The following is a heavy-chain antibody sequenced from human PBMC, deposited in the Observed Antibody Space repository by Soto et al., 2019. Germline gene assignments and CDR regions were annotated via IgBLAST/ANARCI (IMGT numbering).Heavy chain of an antibody. J-gene: IGHJ4*02. V-gene: IGHV1-18*01. CDR3: GRGRYVDY. D-gene: IGHD1-1*01. Sequence: QVHLVQSGAEVRKPGASVKVSCKGSGYTFTSYGITWVRQAPGQGLEWMGWISAHNGNTNYAQKLQGRVTVTRDISTSTAYMELRVLRSDDTAVYYCGRGRYVDYGGQGALVTVSS. CDR2: ISAHNGNT. CDR1: GYTFTSYG.